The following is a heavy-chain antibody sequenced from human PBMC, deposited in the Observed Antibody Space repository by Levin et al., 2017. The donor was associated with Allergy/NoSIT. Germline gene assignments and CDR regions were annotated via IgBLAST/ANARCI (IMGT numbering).Heavy chain of an antibody. D-gene: IGHD6-19*01. Sequence: GGSLRLSCAASGFTFSGSAMHWVRQASGKGLEWVGRMRSEANSYATAYAASVTGRFTISRDDSKNTAYLQMNSLKSEDTAVYYCTRRDSSGWQFDYWGQGTLVTVSS. CDR3: TRRDSSGWQFDY. J-gene: IGHJ4*02. V-gene: IGHV3-73*01. CDR2: MRSEANSYAT. CDR1: GFTFSGSA.